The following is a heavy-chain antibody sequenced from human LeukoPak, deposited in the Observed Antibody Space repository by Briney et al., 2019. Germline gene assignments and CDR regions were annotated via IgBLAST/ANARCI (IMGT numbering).Heavy chain of an antibody. CDR3: ARTLTIFGVGSGGMDV. Sequence: SSETLSLTCSVSGGSISSYYWSWVRQPPGKGLEWIGYIFYSGSTNYGPSLKSRVTISLDTSKNQFSLKLNSVTAADTAVYYCARTLTIFGVGSGGMDVWGQGTTVTVS. J-gene: IGHJ6*02. CDR2: IFYSGST. V-gene: IGHV4-59*08. D-gene: IGHD3-3*01. CDR1: GGSISSYY.